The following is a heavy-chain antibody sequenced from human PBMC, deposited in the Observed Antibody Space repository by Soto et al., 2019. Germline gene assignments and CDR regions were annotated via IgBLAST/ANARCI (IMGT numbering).Heavy chain of an antibody. J-gene: IGHJ3*02. V-gene: IGHV3-9*01. CDR3: AKDKRYYDFWSGYYSDEAFEI. CDR1: GFTFDDYA. D-gene: IGHD3-3*01. CDR2: ISWNSGSI. Sequence: EVQLVESGGGLVQPGRSLRLSCAASGFTFDDYAMHWVRQAPGKGLEWVSGISWNSGSIDYADSVKGRFTISRDNAKNSLYLQMNSLRTEDTALYYCAKDKRYYDFWSGYYSDEAFEIWGQGTMVTVSS.